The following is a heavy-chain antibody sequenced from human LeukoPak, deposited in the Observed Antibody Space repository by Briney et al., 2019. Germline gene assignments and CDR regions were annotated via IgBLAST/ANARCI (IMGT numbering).Heavy chain of an antibody. CDR2: IIPIFGTA. Sequence: SVKVSCKASGGTFSSYAISWVRQAPGQGLEWMGGIIPIFGTANYAQKFQGRVTITADESTSTAYMELSSLRSEDTAVYYCARDPRDGYNFETGDYWGQGTLVTVSS. J-gene: IGHJ4*02. CDR3: ARDPRDGYNFETGDY. D-gene: IGHD5-24*01. CDR1: GGTFSSYA. V-gene: IGHV1-69*13.